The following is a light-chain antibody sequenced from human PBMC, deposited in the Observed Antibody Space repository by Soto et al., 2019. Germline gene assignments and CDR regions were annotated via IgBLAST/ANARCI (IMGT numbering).Light chain of an antibody. V-gene: IGKV1-39*01. CDR1: QSISSY. CDR2: AAS. J-gene: IGKJ4*01. Sequence: DIPMTQSPSSLSASVGDRVTITCRASQSISSYLNWYQQKPGKAPKLLIYAASSLQSVVPSRFRGSGSGTDFTLTISSLQPEDFETYYGQQSYSTLLTFGGGTKVEIK. CDR3: QQSYSTLLT.